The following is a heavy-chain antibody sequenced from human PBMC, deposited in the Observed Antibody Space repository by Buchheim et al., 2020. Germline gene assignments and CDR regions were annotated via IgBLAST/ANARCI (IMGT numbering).Heavy chain of an antibody. CDR3: AREGNDFWSGYAVFYGMDV. V-gene: IGHV1-46*01. CDR2: INPSGGDT. CDR1: GFPLTNYY. Sequence: QGQLVQSGAEMKMPGASVIVSCRASGFPLTNYYIHWVRQAPGQGLEWVGRINPSGGDTIYAQRFQGRVTMTRDTSKRTVDMELRSLRSDDSAVYFCAREGNDFWSGYAVFYGMDVWGQGTT. J-gene: IGHJ6*02. D-gene: IGHD3-3*01.